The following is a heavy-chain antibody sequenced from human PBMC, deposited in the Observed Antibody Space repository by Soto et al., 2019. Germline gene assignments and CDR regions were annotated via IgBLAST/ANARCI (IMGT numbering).Heavy chain of an antibody. CDR2: IYPGDSDT. J-gene: IGHJ4*02. D-gene: IGHD3-16*02. Sequence: PGESLKISCKGSGYSFTSYWIGWVRQMPGKGLEWMGIIYPGDSDTRYSPSFQGQVTISADKSISTAYLQWSSLKASDTAMYYCARQAPYDYVWGSYRYSGYYFDYWGQGTLGTVSS. CDR3: ARQAPYDYVWGSYRYSGYYFDY. CDR1: GYSFTSYW. V-gene: IGHV5-51*01.